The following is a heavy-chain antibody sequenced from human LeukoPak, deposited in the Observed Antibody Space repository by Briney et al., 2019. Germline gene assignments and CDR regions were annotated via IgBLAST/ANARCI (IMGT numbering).Heavy chain of an antibody. CDR3: ARDNPTGDV. V-gene: IGHV3-30-3*01. CDR2: ISYDGSNK. Sequence: PGGSLRLSCAASGFTFSSYAMPWVRQAPGKGLEWVAVISYDGSNKYYADSVKGRFTISRDNSKNTLYLQMNSLRAEDTAVYYCARDNPTGDVWGQGTTVTVSS. CDR1: GFTFSSYA. J-gene: IGHJ6*02. D-gene: IGHD4-17*01.